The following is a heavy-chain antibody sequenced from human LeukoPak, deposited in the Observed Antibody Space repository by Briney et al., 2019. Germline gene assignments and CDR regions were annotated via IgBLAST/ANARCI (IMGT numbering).Heavy chain of an antibody. J-gene: IGHJ6*03. V-gene: IGHV4-4*07. CDR1: GGSISSYY. D-gene: IGHD2-2*01. CDR3: ARDRLVVVPASYYYYYMDV. Sequence: SETLSLTCTVSGGSISSYYWSWIRQPAGKGLEWIGRIYTSGSTNYNPSLKSRVTMSVDTSKNQFSLKLSSVTAADTAVYYCARDRLVVVPASYYYYYMDVWGKGTTVAVSS. CDR2: IYTSGST.